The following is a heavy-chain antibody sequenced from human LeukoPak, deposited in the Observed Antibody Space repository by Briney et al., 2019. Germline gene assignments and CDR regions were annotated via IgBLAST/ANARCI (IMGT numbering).Heavy chain of an antibody. J-gene: IGHJ4*02. Sequence: GGSLRLSCAASGFTFSSYGMHWVRQAPGKGLEWVAVIWYDGSNKYYADSVKGRFTISRDNSKNTLYLQMNSLRAEDTAVYYCARVGDYYDSSGYYYWGQGTLVTVSS. V-gene: IGHV3-33*01. CDR1: GFTFSSYG. D-gene: IGHD3-22*01. CDR3: ARVGDYYDSSGYYY. CDR2: IWYDGSNK.